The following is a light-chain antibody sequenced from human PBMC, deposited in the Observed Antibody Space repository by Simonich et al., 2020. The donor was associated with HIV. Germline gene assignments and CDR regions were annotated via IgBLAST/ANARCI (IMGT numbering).Light chain of an antibody. J-gene: IGLJ3*02. CDR3: QSYDSSNWV. Sequence: NFMLTQPHSVSESPGKTVTISCTRSRGSIASNYVQWYPQRPGSAPTTVIYEDNQRPSGVPDRFSGSIDSSSNSASLTISGLKTEDEADYYCQSYDSSNWVFGGGTKLTAL. CDR2: EDN. V-gene: IGLV6-57*03. CDR1: RGSIASNY.